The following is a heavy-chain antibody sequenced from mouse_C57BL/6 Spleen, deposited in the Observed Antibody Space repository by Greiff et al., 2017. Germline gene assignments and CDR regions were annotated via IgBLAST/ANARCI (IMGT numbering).Heavy chain of an antibody. J-gene: IGHJ2*01. CDR1: GYTFTDYY. CDR3: AVLTTVVADY. CDR2: INPNNGGT. V-gene: IGHV1-26*01. D-gene: IGHD1-1*01. Sequence: VQLQQSGPELVKPGASVKISCKASGYTFTDYYMNWVKQSHGKSLEWIGDINPNNGGTSYNQKFKGKATLTVDKSSSTAYMELRSRTSEDSAVYYCAVLTTVVADYWGQGTTLTVSS.